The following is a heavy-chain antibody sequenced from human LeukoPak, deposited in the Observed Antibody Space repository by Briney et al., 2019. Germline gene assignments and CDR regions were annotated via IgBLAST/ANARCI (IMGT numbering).Heavy chain of an antibody. CDR1: GFTFSSYG. CDR2: ISYDGSNK. CDR3: AKETTTVTDWFDP. D-gene: IGHD4-17*01. V-gene: IGHV3-30*18. Sequence: GRSLRLSCAASGFTFSSYGMHWVRQAPGKGLEWVAVISYDGSNKYYADSVKGRFTISRDNSKNTLYLQMNSLRAEDTVVYYCAKETTTVTDWFDPWGQGTLVTVSS. J-gene: IGHJ5*02.